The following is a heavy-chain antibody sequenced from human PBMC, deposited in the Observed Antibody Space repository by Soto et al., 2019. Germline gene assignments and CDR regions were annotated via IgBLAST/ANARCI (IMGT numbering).Heavy chain of an antibody. Sequence: TLSLTCVVSGGSISSGGFSWSWIRQPPGKGLEWIGHISDSGSTYYNPSIRSRVTISVDRSKNQFSLKMSSVTAADTAVYFCASVGDIFYDTSGYYRAVFDSWGQGIMVTVSS. D-gene: IGHD3-22*01. CDR3: ASVGDIFYDTSGYYRAVFDS. CDR1: GGSISSGGFS. V-gene: IGHV4-30-2*01. J-gene: IGHJ4*02. CDR2: ISDSGST.